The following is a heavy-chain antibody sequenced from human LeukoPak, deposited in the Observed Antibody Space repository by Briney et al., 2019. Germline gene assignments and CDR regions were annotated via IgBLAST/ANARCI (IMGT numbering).Heavy chain of an antibody. CDR3: ARENTAMVNNYYGMDV. CDR2: MNPNSGNT. CDR1: GYTFTSYD. D-gene: IGHD5-18*01. Sequence: ASVKVSCKASGYTFTSYDINWVRQATGQGLEWMGWMNPNSGNTGYAQKFQGRVTMTRNTSISTAYTELSSLRSEDTAVYYCARENTAMVNNYYGMDVWGQGTTVTVSS. V-gene: IGHV1-8*01. J-gene: IGHJ6*02.